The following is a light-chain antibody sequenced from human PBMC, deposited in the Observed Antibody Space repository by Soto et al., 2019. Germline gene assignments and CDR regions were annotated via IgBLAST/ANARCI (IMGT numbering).Light chain of an antibody. V-gene: IGKV1-5*03. CDR1: QTIRRW. CDR3: QHYNSYSEA. J-gene: IGKJ1*01. CDR2: KAS. Sequence: DIQITQCPSTLSGSVGDIVTITCRASQTIRRWLAWYQQKPGKAPKLLIYKASTLKSGVPSRFSGSGSGTEFTLTISSLQPDDFATYYCQHYNSYSEAFGQGTKVDIK.